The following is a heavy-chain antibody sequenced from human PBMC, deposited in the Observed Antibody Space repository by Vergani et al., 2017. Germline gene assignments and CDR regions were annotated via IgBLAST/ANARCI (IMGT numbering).Heavy chain of an antibody. CDR1: GFTFGYYA. CDR2: IRSKAYGQAT. V-gene: IGHV3-49*03. D-gene: IGHD3-10*01. J-gene: IGHJ3*02. Sequence: EVQLVESGGDLVQPGRSLRLSCTASGFTFGYYAMDWFRQAPGRGLEWVGGIRSKAYGQATIYAASVKGRFTISRDDSKSIAYLQMNNLQTEDTAMYYCVRDXVTMLRGSDALDIWGQGTMVTVSS. CDR3: VRDXVTMLRGSDALDI.